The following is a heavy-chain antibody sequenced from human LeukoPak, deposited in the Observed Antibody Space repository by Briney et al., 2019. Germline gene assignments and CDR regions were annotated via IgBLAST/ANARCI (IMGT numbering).Heavy chain of an antibody. V-gene: IGHV1-2*04. J-gene: IGHJ4*02. CDR3: ARENSSPDLPFDY. D-gene: IGHD6-6*01. Sequence: ASVKVSCKASGYTFTGYYMHWVRQAPGQGLEWMGWINPNSGGATYAQKFQGWVTMTRDTSISTAYMELSRLTSDDTAVYYCARENSSPDLPFDYWGQGTLVTVSS. CDR1: GYTFTGYY. CDR2: INPNSGGA.